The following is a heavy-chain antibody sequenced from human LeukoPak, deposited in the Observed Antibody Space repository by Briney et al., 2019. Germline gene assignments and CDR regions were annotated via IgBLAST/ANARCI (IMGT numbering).Heavy chain of an antibody. Sequence: PSETLSLTCAVSGGSIAIRNYYWAWIRQSPGRGLEWLGSVYSSGSVYYNPSLKSRVTISVDTSKNQFSLKLTSVTAADTAVYYSARGPYKYDGSGAFDIWGQGTMVTVSS. V-gene: IGHV4-39*07. J-gene: IGHJ3*02. CDR2: VYSSGSV. D-gene: IGHD3-22*01. CDR3: ARGPYKYDGSGAFDI. CDR1: GGSIAIRNYY.